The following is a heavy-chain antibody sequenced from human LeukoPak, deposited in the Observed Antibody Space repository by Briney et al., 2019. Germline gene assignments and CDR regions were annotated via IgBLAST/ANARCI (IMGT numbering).Heavy chain of an antibody. CDR1: GGSSSGYY. Sequence: SETLSLTCAVYGGSSSGYYWSWIRQPPGKGLEWIGEINHSGSTNYNPSLKSRVTISVDTPKNQFSLKLSSVTAADTAVYYCARGRYSSSWSTFDYWGQGTLVTVSS. CDR2: INHSGST. J-gene: IGHJ4*02. CDR3: ARGRYSSSWSTFDY. V-gene: IGHV4-34*01. D-gene: IGHD6-13*01.